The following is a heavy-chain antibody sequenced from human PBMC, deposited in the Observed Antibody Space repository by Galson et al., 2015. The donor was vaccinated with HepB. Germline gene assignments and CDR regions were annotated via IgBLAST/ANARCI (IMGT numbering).Heavy chain of an antibody. V-gene: IGHV3-23*01. D-gene: IGHD3-22*01. CDR2: ISGSGGNT. J-gene: IGHJ3*01. CDR1: GSTFRSYA. Sequence: SLRLSCAASGSTFRSYAMTWVRQAPGRGLDWVSSISGSGGNTYYTASVKGRFTISRDNSKNTLFLRMKSLRVEDTAVYFCAKEGRNGYFGVYGGFDVWGHGTLVTVSS. CDR3: AKEGRNGYFGVYGGFDV.